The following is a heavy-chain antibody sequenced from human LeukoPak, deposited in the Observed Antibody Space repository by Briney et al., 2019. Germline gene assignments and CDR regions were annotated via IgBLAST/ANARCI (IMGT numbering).Heavy chain of an antibody. J-gene: IGHJ5*02. D-gene: IGHD3-10*01. CDR3: ARGNTMVRGVTDWFDP. CDR2: IIPIFGTA. Sequence: SVTVSCKASGGTFSSYAISWVRQAPGQGLEWMGGIIPIFGTANYAQKFQGRVTITADESTSTAYMELSSLRSEDTAVYYCARGNTMVRGVTDWFDPWGQGTLVTVSS. V-gene: IGHV1-69*13. CDR1: GGTFSSYA.